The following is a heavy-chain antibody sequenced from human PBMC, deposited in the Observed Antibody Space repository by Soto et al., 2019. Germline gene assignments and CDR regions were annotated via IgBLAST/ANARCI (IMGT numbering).Heavy chain of an antibody. D-gene: IGHD1-26*01. J-gene: IGHJ4*02. CDR2: ITPFSGDV. V-gene: IGHV1-45*02. CDR3: ACGGAGSGPFTWELPDH. CDR1: GNTFSYRY. Sequence: QMQLVQSGAEVKKTGSSVTVSCKALGNTFSYRYLHWVRQAPGQALEWMGWITPFSGDVHYAQKFQERVTLTRDRSINTVYMRMSSLRSEDTAIYFCACGGAGSGPFTWELPDHWGQGTLVTVSS.